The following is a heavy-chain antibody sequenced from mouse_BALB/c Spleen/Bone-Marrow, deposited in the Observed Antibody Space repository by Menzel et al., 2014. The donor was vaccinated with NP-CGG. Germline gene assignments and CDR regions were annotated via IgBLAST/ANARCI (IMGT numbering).Heavy chain of an antibody. CDR3: TRRDDGYPD. V-gene: IGHV1-61*01. CDR1: GYTFTNYW. Sequence: VQLQEPGAELVRPGASVKLSCKASGYTFTNYWMNWVKQRPGQGLEWLGMIDPSDSETHYNQMFKDKATLTVDKSSSTAYMQLISLTSEDSAFYYCTRRDDGYPDWGQGTTLTVSS. D-gene: IGHD2-3*01. CDR2: IDPSDSET. J-gene: IGHJ2*01.